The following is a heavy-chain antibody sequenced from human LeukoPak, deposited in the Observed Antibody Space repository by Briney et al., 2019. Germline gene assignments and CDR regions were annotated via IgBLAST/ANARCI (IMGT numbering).Heavy chain of an antibody. CDR3: ARGQVTTFDY. V-gene: IGHV4-59*01. CDR2: IYYSGST. Sequence: TSETLSLACTVSGGSISSYYWSWIRQPPGKGLEWIGYIYYSGSTNYNPSLKSRVTISVDTSKNQFSLKLSSVTAADTAVYYCARGQVTTFDYWGQGTLVTVSS. CDR1: GGSISSYY. D-gene: IGHD2-21*02. J-gene: IGHJ4*02.